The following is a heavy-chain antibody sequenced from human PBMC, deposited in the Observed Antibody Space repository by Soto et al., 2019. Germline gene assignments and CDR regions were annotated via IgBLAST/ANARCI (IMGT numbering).Heavy chain of an antibody. D-gene: IGHD6-19*01. CDR1: GFTFSSYE. V-gene: IGHV3-48*03. J-gene: IGHJ1*01. CDR3: ARGDFSIGGWSVEFFQH. Sequence: GGSLRLSCAASGFTFSSYEMNWVRQAPGKGLEWVSYISSSGSTIYYADSVKGRFTISRDNAKSSLYLQMNSLRAEDTAVYYCARGDFSIGGWSVEFFQHWGQGTLVTVSS. CDR2: ISSSGSTI.